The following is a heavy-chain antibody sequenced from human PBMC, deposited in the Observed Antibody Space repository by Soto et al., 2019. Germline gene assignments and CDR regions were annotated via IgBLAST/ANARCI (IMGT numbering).Heavy chain of an antibody. CDR2: IHNSGSL. J-gene: IGHJ6*02. CDR1: GGSKTSGGYY. Sequence: QVQLQESGPGLVRPSQILSLNCTVSGGSKTSGGYYWNWILHPPGMGLEWIGFIHNSGSLYYNPSLRSRLLISLDTSKNQFSLRLSSVTVADSAVYYCARRGDTLPSFYFGMDVWGQGTTVTVSS. CDR3: ARRGDTLPSFYFGMDV. V-gene: IGHV4-31*03. D-gene: IGHD2-21*02.